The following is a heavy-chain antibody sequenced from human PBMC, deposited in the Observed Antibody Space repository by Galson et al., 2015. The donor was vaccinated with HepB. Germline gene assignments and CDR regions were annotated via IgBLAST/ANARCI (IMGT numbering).Heavy chain of an antibody. CDR1: GGSFSTYY. CDR2: INLGGGT. CDR3: ARAVYYDFWNGFGP. V-gene: IGHV4-34*01. Sequence: ETLSLTCAVYGGSFSTYYWSWIRQPPGKGLEWIGEINLGGGTNYNPSLKSRVIISVDTSKNRFSLRLSSVTAADTAVYYCARAVYYDFWNGFGPWGQGTLVTVSS. D-gene: IGHD3-3*01. J-gene: IGHJ5*02.